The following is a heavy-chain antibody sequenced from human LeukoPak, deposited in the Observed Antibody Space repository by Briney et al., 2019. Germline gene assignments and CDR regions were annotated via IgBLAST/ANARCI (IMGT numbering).Heavy chain of an antibody. Sequence: ASVKVSCKASGYTFTGYYMHWVRQAPGQGLEWMGWISPNSGGTNYAQKFQGRVTMTRDTSISTAYMELSRLRSDDTAVYYCARGNMITFGGVIIWFDPWGQGTLVTVSS. CDR1: GYTFTGYY. CDR3: ARGNMITFGGVIIWFDP. J-gene: IGHJ5*02. CDR2: ISPNSGGT. V-gene: IGHV1-2*02. D-gene: IGHD3-16*01.